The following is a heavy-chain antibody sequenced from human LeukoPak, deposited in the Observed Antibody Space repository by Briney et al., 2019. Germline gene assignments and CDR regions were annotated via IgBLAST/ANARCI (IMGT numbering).Heavy chain of an antibody. CDR1: GYTFTSYY. J-gene: IGHJ6*02. CDR3: ARAQYYYGSGSYLHYYYGMDV. Sequence: ASVKVSCKASGYTFTSYYMHWVRQAPGQGLEWMGIINPSGGSTSYAQKFQGRVTMTRDTSTSTVYMELSSLRSEDTAVYYCARAQYYYGSGSYLHYYYGMDVWGQGTTVTASS. V-gene: IGHV1-46*01. CDR2: INPSGGST. D-gene: IGHD3-10*01.